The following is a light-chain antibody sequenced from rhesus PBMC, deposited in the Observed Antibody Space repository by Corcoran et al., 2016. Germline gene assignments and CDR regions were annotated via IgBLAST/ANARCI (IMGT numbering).Light chain of an antibody. CDR2: KAA. V-gene: IGKV1-22*01. CDR3: QQYSSKPYT. J-gene: IGKJ2*01. CDR1: QGSSSG. Sequence: DIQMTQSPSSLSASVGDTVTITCRASQGSSSGLAWYQQKPGKAPKLLIYKAAILQGGVPSRFSGSGSGTDFTLTISSLQSEDFATYYCQQYSSKPYTFGQGTKVQIK.